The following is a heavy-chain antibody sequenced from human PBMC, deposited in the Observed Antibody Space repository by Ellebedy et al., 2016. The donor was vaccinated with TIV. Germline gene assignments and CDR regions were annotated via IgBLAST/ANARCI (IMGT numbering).Heavy chain of an antibody. D-gene: IGHD4-23*01. V-gene: IGHV4-34*01. J-gene: IGHJ3*02. CDR2: INHSGST. CDR1: GGSFSGYY. Sequence: SETLSLXXAVYGGSFSGYYWSWIRQPPGKGLEWIGEINHSGSTNYNPSLKSRVTISVDTSKNQFSLKLSSVTAADTAVYYCARKPKATVARLAFDIWGQGTMVTVSS. CDR3: ARKPKATVARLAFDI.